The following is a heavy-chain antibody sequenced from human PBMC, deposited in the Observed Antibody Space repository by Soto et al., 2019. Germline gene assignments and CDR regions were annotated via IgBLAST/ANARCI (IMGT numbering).Heavy chain of an antibody. V-gene: IGHV4-31*03. CDR3: SRVGGINWFDP. CDR1: GGSISSSSXY. CDR2: IYYSVST. J-gene: IGHJ5*01. Sequence: SSETLSLICTVSGGSISSSSXYWGWIRQHPGKVLEWIGYIYYSVSTCYIPSLKGRVTRSVDTSKNQFSLKLSSVTGADTAVYYCSRVGGINWFDPWGQGTLVTVSS. D-gene: IGHD1-20*01.